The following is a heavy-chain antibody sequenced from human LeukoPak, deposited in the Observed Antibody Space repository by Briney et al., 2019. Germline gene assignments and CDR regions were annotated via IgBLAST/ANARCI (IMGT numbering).Heavy chain of an antibody. D-gene: IGHD6-19*01. Sequence: ASVKVSRKPSVYTFTSYGIIWVRQAPGHGLEWMGWISAYKSNTNYAQKPQRRVTMTTDTSSSTPHMKLRSRRSDDPAVYYCARGGRIAVAERDWFDPWGQGTLVTVSS. V-gene: IGHV1-18*01. CDR1: VYTFTSYG. CDR3: ARGGRIAVAERDWFDP. CDR2: ISAYKSNT. J-gene: IGHJ5*02.